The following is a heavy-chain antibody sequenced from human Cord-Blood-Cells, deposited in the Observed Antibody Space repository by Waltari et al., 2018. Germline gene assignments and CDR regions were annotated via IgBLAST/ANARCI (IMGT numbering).Heavy chain of an antibody. J-gene: IGHJ4*02. Sequence: QVQLVQSGAEVKKPGASVKVSCKASGYTFTGYYMHWVRQATGQGLEWMEWINPDSGGTNSAQKFQGWVTMTRATSISTADMELSSLRSDDTAVYYCARVYVYSGSSLSYWGQGTLVTVSS. CDR3: ARVYVYSGSSLSY. CDR2: INPDSGGT. V-gene: IGHV1-2*04. D-gene: IGHD6-6*01. CDR1: GYTFTGYY.